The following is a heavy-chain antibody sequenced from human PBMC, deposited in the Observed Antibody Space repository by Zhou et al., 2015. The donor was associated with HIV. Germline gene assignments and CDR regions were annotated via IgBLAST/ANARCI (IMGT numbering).Heavy chain of an antibody. CDR2: INPSGGST. CDR1: GYTFTSYY. V-gene: IGHV1-46*01. J-gene: IGHJ3*02. CDR3: ARGGYYYDSSTPSTPGWDAFDI. D-gene: IGHD3-22*01. Sequence: QVQLVQSGAEVKKPGASVKVSCKASGYTFTSYYMHWVRQAPGQGLEWMGIINPSGGSTSYAQKFQGWVTMTRDTSISTAYMELSRLRSDDTAVYYCARGGYYYDSSTPSTPGWDAFDIWAKGNGHRLF.